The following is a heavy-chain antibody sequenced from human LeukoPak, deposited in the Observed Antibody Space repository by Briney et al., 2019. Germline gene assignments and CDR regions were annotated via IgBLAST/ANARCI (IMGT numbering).Heavy chain of an antibody. CDR2: ISAYNGNT. D-gene: IGHD3-22*01. CDR1: GYTFTSHG. Sequence: ASVKVSCKASGYTFTSHGTSWVRQAPGQGLEWMGWISAYNGNTNYAQKLQGRVTMTTDTSTSTAYMELRSLRSDDTAVYYCARAAYYYDSSPNWFDPWGQGTLVTVSS. CDR3: ARAAYYYDSSPNWFDP. J-gene: IGHJ5*02. V-gene: IGHV1-18*01.